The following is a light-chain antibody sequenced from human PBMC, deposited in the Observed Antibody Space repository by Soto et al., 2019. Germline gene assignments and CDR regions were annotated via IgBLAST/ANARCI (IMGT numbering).Light chain of an antibody. CDR3: TSYTSDSTYV. CDR1: STDVGRYNY. Sequence: QSALTQPASVSGSPGQSITISCTGTSTDVGRYNYVSWYQQHPGKAPKLMVYGVSNRPSWVSNRFSGSKSGITASLTISGLQAEDEADYYCTSYTSDSTYVFGTGTKVTVL. J-gene: IGLJ1*01. CDR2: GVS. V-gene: IGLV2-14*01.